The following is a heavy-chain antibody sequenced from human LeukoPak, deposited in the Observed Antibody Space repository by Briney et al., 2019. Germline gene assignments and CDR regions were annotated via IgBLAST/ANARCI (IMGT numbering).Heavy chain of an antibody. Sequence: ASVTVSFKASGGTFSSYAISWVRQAPGQGLEWMGGIIPIFGTANYAQKFQGRVTITTDESTSTAYMELSSLRSEDTAVYYCARGAGWSGYYKLDYYYMDVWGKGTTVTVSS. CDR1: GGTFSSYA. CDR3: ARGAGWSGYYKLDYYYMDV. V-gene: IGHV1-69*05. J-gene: IGHJ6*03. D-gene: IGHD3-3*01. CDR2: IIPIFGTA.